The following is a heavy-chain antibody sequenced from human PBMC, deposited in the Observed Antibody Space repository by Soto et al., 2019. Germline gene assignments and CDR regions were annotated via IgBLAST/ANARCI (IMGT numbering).Heavy chain of an antibody. CDR1: GYTLTELS. D-gene: IGHD3-22*01. CDR3: ATLMYYDCSGYPNSFDY. V-gene: IGHV1-24*01. J-gene: IGHJ4*02. Sequence: GASVKVSCKVSGYTLTELSMHWVRQAPGKGREWMGGFDPEDGETIYAQKFQGRVTMTEDTSTDTAYMELSSLRSEDTAVYYCATLMYYDCSGYPNSFDYWGQGTLVTGSS. CDR2: FDPEDGET.